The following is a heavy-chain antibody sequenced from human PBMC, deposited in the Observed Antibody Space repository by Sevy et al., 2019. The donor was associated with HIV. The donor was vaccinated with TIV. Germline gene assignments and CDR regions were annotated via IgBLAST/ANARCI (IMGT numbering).Heavy chain of an antibody. Sequence: SETLSLTCAVYGGSFSGYYWSWIRQPPGKGREWIGEINHIGSTNYNPSLKSRVTTSVDTSKNQFSLKLSSVTAADTAVYYCARGLIVGATTYYYYYMDVWGKGTTVTVSS. J-gene: IGHJ6*03. V-gene: IGHV4-34*01. CDR1: GGSFSGYY. D-gene: IGHD1-26*01. CDR3: ARGLIVGATTYYYYYMDV. CDR2: INHIGST.